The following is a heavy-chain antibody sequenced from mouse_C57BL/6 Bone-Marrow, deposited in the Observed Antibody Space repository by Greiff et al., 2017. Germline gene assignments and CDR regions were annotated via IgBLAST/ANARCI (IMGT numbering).Heavy chain of an antibody. D-gene: IGHD2-2*01. J-gene: IGHJ4*01. V-gene: IGHV14-4*01. CDR2: IDPENGDT. Sequence: EVQRVESGAELVRPGASVKLSCTASGFNIKDDYMHWVKQRPEQGLEWIGWIDPENGDTEYASKFQGKATITADTSSNTAYLQLSSLTSEDTAVYYCTRGYDFYAMDYWGQGTSVTVSS. CDR3: TRGYDFYAMDY. CDR1: GFNIKDDY.